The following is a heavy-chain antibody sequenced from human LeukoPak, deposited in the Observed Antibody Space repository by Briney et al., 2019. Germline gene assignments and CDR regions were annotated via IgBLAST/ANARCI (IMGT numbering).Heavy chain of an antibody. CDR2: MNPNSGNT. D-gene: IGHD1-26*01. CDR1: GYTTYD. J-gene: IGHJ4*02. V-gene: IGHV1-8*01. CDR3: ARGWRRVLLGTGIVGATNPYYFDY. Sequence: ASVKVSCKASGYTTYDINWVRQATGQGLEWMGWMNPNSGNTGYAQKFQGRVTITRNTSISTAYMELSSLRSEDTAVYYCARGWRRVLLGTGIVGATNPYYFDYWGQGTLVTVSS.